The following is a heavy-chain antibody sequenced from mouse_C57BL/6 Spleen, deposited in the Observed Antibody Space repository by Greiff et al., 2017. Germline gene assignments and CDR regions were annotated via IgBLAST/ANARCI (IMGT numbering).Heavy chain of an antibody. Sequence: QVQLKQSGAELAKPGASVKLSCKASGYTFTSYWMHWVKQRPGQGLEWIGYINPSSGYTKYNQKFKDKATLTADKSSSTAYMQLSSLTYEDSAVYYCARTATVVYWYFDVWGTGTTVTVSS. V-gene: IGHV1-7*01. CDR3: ARTATVVYWYFDV. D-gene: IGHD1-1*01. CDR2: INPSSGYT. J-gene: IGHJ1*03. CDR1: GYTFTSYW.